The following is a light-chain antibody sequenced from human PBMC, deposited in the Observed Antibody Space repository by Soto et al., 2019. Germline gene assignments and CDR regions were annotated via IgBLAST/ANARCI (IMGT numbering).Light chain of an antibody. CDR1: ESISNF. V-gene: IGKV1-5*03. CDR3: QQYNSYSRT. Sequence: DIQMTQSPSTLSASVGDRVTITCRASESISNFLAWYQQKPGKAPNLLIYKASTLESGVPSRFSGSGSGTEFTLTISSLQPEDFVTYYCQQYNSYSRTFGQGTKVDIK. CDR2: KAS. J-gene: IGKJ1*01.